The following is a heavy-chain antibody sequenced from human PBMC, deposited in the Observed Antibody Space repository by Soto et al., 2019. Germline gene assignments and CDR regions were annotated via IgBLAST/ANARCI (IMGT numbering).Heavy chain of an antibody. CDR3: ARHSYAVDTIFGVVISVDYMDV. CDR2: IYYSGST. V-gene: IGHV4-39*01. J-gene: IGHJ6*03. CDR1: GGSISSSSYY. D-gene: IGHD3-3*01. Sequence: SETLSLTCTVSGGSISSSSYYWGWIRQPPGKGLEWIGSIYYSGSTYYNPSLKSRFTISVDTSKNQFSLKLSSVTAADTAVYYCARHSYAVDTIFGVVISVDYMDVWGKGTTVTVSS.